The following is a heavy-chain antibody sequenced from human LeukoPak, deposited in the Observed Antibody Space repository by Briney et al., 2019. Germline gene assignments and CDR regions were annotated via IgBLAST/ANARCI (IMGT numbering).Heavy chain of an antibody. Sequence: GVLRLSCVASGFTFSNYWMLWVRQAPGKGLEWVSVIYSGGSTYYADSVKGRFTISRDNSKNTLYLQMNSLRAEDTAVYYCARDDARGWGVFDYWGQGTLVTVSS. CDR1: GFTFSNYW. CDR2: IYSGGST. D-gene: IGHD6-19*01. V-gene: IGHV3-53*01. CDR3: ARDDARGWGVFDY. J-gene: IGHJ4*02.